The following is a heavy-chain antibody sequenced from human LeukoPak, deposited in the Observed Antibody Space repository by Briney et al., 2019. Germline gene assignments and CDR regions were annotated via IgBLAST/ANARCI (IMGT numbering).Heavy chain of an antibody. Sequence: GGSLRLSCGASGFTFSSYGMHWVRQAPGKGLEWVAFIRYDGSNKYYADSVKGRFTISRDNSKNTLYLQMNSLRAEDTAVYYCARDPEAYCGGDCSSDYWGQGTLVTVSS. V-gene: IGHV3-30*02. CDR3: ARDPEAYCGGDCSSDY. CDR1: GFTFSSYG. D-gene: IGHD2-21*02. CDR2: IRYDGSNK. J-gene: IGHJ4*02.